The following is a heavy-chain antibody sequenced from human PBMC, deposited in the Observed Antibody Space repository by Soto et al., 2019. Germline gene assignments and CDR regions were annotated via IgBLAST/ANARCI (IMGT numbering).Heavy chain of an antibody. J-gene: IGHJ4*02. V-gene: IGHV1-3*01. Sequence: ASVKVSCKASGYTFNSYAMHWVRQAPGQRLEWMGWINAGNGNTKYSQKFQGRVTITRDTSASTAYMELSSLRSEDTAVYYCARVPKGRAINYWRQGTLVPVSS. CDR2: INAGNGNT. CDR1: GYTFNSYA. CDR3: ARVPKGRAINY.